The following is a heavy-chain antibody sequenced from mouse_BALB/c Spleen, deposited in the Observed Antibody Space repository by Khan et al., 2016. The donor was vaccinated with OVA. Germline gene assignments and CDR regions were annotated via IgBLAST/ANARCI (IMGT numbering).Heavy chain of an antibody. J-gene: IGHJ3*01. CDR1: GFSFTSYY. D-gene: IGHD2-3*01. Sequence: EVQLVESGPELMKPGASVKISCTASGFSFTSYYIPWVIQRPGESLELIGSIDPFSGGSTYTQKFKVQVTLSVDKSSSTAYIHLSNLTSEDAAVYYCTGHGYFAWFTYGGQGTLVTVSA. CDR2: IDPFSGGS. V-gene: IGHV1-31*01. CDR3: TGHGYFAWFTY.